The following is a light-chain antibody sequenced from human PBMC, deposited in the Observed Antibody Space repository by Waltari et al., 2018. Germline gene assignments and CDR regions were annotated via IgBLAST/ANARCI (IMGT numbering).Light chain of an antibody. J-gene: IGLJ3*02. CDR3: CSYAGSSTSWV. CDR1: SSDVGSYDL. CDR2: AGS. Sequence: QSALTQPASVSGSPGQSITLSCTVTSSDVGSYDLVSWYQQHPGKAPNLMIYAGSKRPSGVSNRFSGSKSGNTASLTISGLQAEDEADYYCCSYAGSSTSWVFGGGTQLTVL. V-gene: IGLV2-23*01.